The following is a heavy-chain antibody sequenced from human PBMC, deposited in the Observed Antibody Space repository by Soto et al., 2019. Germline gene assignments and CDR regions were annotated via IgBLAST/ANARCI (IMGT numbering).Heavy chain of an antibody. D-gene: IGHD3-10*01. CDR1: GGSFSDYY. CDR3: TRGLRASYGVRLSYYYYGMDV. CDR2: INHIGSP. J-gene: IGHJ6*02. V-gene: IGHV4-34*01. Sequence: QVQLQQWGAGLLKPSETLSLTCAVYGGSFSDYYWGWIRQPPGKGLEWIGEINHIGSPNYNPSLKSRDTMSVDTSQNHFSLKLSSVTAADRAVYYCTRGLRASYGVRLSYYYYGMDVWGQGTTVTVSS.